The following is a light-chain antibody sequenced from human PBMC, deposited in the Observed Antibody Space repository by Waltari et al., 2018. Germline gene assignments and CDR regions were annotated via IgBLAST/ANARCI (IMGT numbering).Light chain of an antibody. CDR3: CSYVGDVTWV. V-gene: IGLV2-23*01. Sequence: QSALTQPASVSGSPGQSITISCTGTSSDVGSYDLVSWYQHHPGKAPKLMIYEATQRPSGVSDRFSGSKSGNTASLTISGLQAEDEADYYGCSYVGDVTWVFGGGTKLTVL. CDR2: EAT. CDR1: SSDVGSYDL. J-gene: IGLJ3*02.